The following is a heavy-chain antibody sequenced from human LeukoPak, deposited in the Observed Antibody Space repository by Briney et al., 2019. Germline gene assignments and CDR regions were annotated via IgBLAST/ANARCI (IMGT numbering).Heavy chain of an antibody. CDR3: ASFWSGPYYYYGMDV. Sequence: PSETLSLTCTVSGGSISSYYWSWIRQPAVKGLEWIGRIYTSGSTNYNPSLKSRVTMSVDTSKNQFSLKLSSVTAADTAVYYCASFWSGPYYYYGMDVWGQGTTVTVSS. CDR1: GGSISSYY. CDR2: IYTSGST. D-gene: IGHD3-3*01. V-gene: IGHV4-4*07. J-gene: IGHJ6*02.